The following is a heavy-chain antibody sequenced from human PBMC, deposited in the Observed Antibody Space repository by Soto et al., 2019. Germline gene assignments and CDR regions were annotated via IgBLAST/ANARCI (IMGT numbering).Heavy chain of an antibody. J-gene: IGHJ4*02. CDR1: GFTFSSYS. Sequence: XVSLRLSCAASGFTFSSYSMNWVRQAPGKGLEWVSSISSTANYIYYGDSMKGRFTISRDNAKNSLYLEMNSLRAEDTAVYYCARESEDLTSNLDYWGQGTLVTVSS. V-gene: IGHV3-21*06. CDR3: ARESEDLTSNLDY. CDR2: ISSTANYI.